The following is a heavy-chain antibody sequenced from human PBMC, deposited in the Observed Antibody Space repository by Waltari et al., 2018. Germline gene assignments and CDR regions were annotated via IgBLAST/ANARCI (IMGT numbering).Heavy chain of an antibody. Sequence: QVQLQQWGAGLVRPSETLSLTCDVYGVSLTDYYWTWIRQSPGKGREWSGENNPGDSTYYSPCLENRVTILVDKSKNQFSLRRDSVTAAETAVYYCVTGPRDKWVGRYSGEFFHHWGPGTLVTVSS. J-gene: IGHJ1*01. V-gene: IGHV4-34*02. CDR3: VTGPRDKWVGRYSGEFFHH. D-gene: IGHD3-9*01. CDR1: GVSLTDYY. CDR2: NNPGDST.